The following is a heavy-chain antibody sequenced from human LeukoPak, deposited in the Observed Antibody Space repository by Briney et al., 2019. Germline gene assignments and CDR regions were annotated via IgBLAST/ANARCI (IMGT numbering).Heavy chain of an antibody. V-gene: IGHV3-7*03. D-gene: IGHD6-13*01. CDR2: INQDGSEK. Sequence: PGGSLRLSCTASRFTFSTYWITWVRQAPGKGLEWVANINQDGSEKYYVGSVKGRFTVSRDNAKNSMYLQMNSLRAEDTAVYYCATRYSSRDFWGQGTLVTVSS. CDR3: ATRYSSRDF. J-gene: IGHJ4*02. CDR1: RFTFSTYW.